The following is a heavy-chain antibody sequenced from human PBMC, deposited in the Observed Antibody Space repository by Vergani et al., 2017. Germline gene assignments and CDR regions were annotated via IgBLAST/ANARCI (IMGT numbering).Heavy chain of an antibody. CDR3: VYRKAECGTTDCFYPFYYYYYMDV. CDR1: GYSITTAETW. V-gene: IGHV2-70*16. CDR2: VSSGGSP. D-gene: IGHD1-7*01. Sequence: QESGPRLLKPSETLTLICSVSGYSITTAETWWSWIRRSPGVGLQWLGRVSSGGSPFYNASFGSRPTISLDTSKNQVVLTMTNMDYVDTGTYYCVYRKAECGTTDCFYPFYYYYYMDVWGKGTTVTVSS. J-gene: IGHJ6*03.